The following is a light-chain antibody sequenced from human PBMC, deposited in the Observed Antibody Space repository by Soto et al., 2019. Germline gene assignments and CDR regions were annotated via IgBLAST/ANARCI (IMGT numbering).Light chain of an antibody. CDR1: SSNIGAGYD. J-gene: IGLJ1*01. Sequence: QPVLTQPPSVSGAPGQRVTISCTGTSSNIGAGYDVHWYQQLPGTAPKLLIYGNFNRPSGVPDRFSGSKSGTSASLAITGLQAEDEADYYCQSYDSSLSGYVFGTGTKVTVL. CDR3: QSYDSSLSGYV. CDR2: GNF. V-gene: IGLV1-40*01.